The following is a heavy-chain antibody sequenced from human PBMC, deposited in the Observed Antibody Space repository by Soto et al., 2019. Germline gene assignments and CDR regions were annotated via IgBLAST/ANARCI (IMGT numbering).Heavy chain of an antibody. CDR1: GFTFSSYA. Sequence: EVQLLESGGGLVQPGESLRISCAASGFTFSSYAMRWLRQAPGKGLDWVSVISGSDDSTYSADSVKGRFTISRDNSKNTLQLQMNSMRAEDTAVYYCAKTSSSSTFDYWGQGTMVTVSS. CDR3: AKTSSSSTFDY. J-gene: IGHJ4*02. CDR2: ISGSDDST. V-gene: IGHV3-23*01. D-gene: IGHD6-6*01.